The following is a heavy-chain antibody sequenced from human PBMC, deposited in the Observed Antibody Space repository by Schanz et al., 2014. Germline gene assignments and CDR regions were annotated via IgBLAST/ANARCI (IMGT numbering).Heavy chain of an antibody. V-gene: IGHV3-53*01. Sequence: EVQLVESGGGLIQPGGSLRLSCAVSGFTVSTNYMSWVRQAPGKGLEWVSSLYIGGGSTRYADSVKGRFIISRDSSKNTLFLQMNSLRADDTAVYFCARDECRDGYNLAFDVWGQGTLVTVSS. CDR1: GFTVSTNY. CDR2: LYIGGGST. J-gene: IGHJ3*01. D-gene: IGHD5-12*01. CDR3: ARDECRDGYNLAFDV.